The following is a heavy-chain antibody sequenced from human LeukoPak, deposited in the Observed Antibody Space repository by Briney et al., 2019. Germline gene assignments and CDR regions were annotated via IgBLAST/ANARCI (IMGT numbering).Heavy chain of an antibody. D-gene: IGHD3-22*01. CDR3: ARYYYDSSGYPPARWFDP. CDR1: GYTFTGYY. V-gene: IGHV1-2*02. J-gene: IGHJ5*02. Sequence: EASVKVSCKASGYTFTGYYMHWVRQAPGQGLEWMGWINPNSGGTNYAQKFQGRVTMTRDTSISTAYMELSRLRSDDTAVYYCARYYYDSSGYPPARWFDPWGQGTLVTVSS. CDR2: INPNSGGT.